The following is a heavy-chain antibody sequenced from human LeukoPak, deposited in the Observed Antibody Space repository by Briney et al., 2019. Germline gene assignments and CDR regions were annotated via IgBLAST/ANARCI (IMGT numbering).Heavy chain of an antibody. J-gene: IGHJ4*02. V-gene: IGHV1-2*02. Sequence: ASVKVSCKASGYILTTYYLHWLRQAPGQGVEWMGSINPNTGATNYAQNFQGRVTMTRDTSINTAYMEVSRLRSDDTAVYYCARGYCSSTSCELDYWGQGTLATVPS. CDR2: INPNTGAT. CDR1: GYILTTYY. CDR3: ARGYCSSTSCELDY. D-gene: IGHD2-2*01.